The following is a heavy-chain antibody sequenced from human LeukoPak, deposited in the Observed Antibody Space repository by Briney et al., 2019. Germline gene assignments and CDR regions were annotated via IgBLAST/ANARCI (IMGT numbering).Heavy chain of an antibody. V-gene: IGHV4-59*08. CDR1: GDSISGYY. CDR2: ISYSGST. J-gene: IGHJ4*02. D-gene: IGHD5-12*01. Sequence: PSETLSLTCTVSGDSISGYYCSWIRQPPGKGLEWVGYISYSGSTNYNPSLESRVTISVDTSKNQFSLKVTSVTAADTAVYYCAREGGYASPFDHWGQGTLVTVSS. CDR3: AREGGYASPFDH.